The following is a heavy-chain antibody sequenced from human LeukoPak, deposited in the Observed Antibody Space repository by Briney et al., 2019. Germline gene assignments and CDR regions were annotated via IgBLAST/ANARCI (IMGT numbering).Heavy chain of an antibody. CDR1: GLTFSSYG. Sequence: GRSLRLSCAASGLTFSSYGMHWVRQAPGKGLEWVAVIWYDGSNKYYADSVKGRFTISRDNSKNTLYLQMNSLRAEDTAVYYCTKDSLPYYDFWSGYYTRKNWFDPWGQGTLVTVSS. V-gene: IGHV3-33*06. D-gene: IGHD3-3*01. J-gene: IGHJ5*02. CDR2: IWYDGSNK. CDR3: TKDSLPYYDFWSGYYTRKNWFDP.